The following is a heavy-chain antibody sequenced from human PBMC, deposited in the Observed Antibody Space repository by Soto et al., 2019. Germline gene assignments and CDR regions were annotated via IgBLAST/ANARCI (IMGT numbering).Heavy chain of an antibody. J-gene: IGHJ6*03. CDR2: IYYSGST. CDR3: ARRSGDYYYYYMDV. V-gene: IGHV4-59*08. Sequence: SETLSLTCTVSGGSISSYYWSWIRQPPGKGLEWIGYIYYSGSTNYNPSLKSRVTISVDTSKNQFSLKLSSVTAADTAVYYCARRSGDYYYYYMDVWGKGTTVTVSS. CDR1: GGSISSYY.